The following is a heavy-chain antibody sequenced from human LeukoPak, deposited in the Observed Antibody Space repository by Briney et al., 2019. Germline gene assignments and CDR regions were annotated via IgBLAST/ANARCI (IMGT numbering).Heavy chain of an antibody. Sequence: GGSLRLSCAASGFTFSSYSMNWVRQAPGKGLEWVSAISGSGGSTYYADSVKGRFTISRDNSKNTLYLQMNSLRAEDTAVYYCANSYYDSKGDAFDIWGQGTMVTVSS. CDR3: ANSYYDSKGDAFDI. CDR2: ISGSGGST. CDR1: GFTFSSYS. D-gene: IGHD3-22*01. V-gene: IGHV3-23*01. J-gene: IGHJ3*02.